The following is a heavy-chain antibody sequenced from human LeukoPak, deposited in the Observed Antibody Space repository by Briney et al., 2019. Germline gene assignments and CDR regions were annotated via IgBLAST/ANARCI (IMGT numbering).Heavy chain of an antibody. V-gene: IGHV3-21*01. CDR2: ISSSSSYI. CDR1: GFTFSSYS. J-gene: IGHJ4*02. Sequence: GGSLRLSCAASGFTFSSYSMNWVRQAPGKGLEWVSSISSSSSYIYYADSVKGRFTISRDNAKNSLYLQMNSLRAEDTAVYYCARLYGSGSYYPDYWGQGTLVTVSS. D-gene: IGHD3-10*01. CDR3: ARLYGSGSYYPDY.